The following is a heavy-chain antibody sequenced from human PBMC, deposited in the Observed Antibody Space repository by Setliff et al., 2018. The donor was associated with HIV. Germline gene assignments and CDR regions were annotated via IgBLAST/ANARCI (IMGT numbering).Heavy chain of an antibody. V-gene: IGHV4-38-2*02. J-gene: IGHJ3*02. D-gene: IGHD4-17*01. Sequence: SETLSLTCTVTGYSISSGYYWAWIRQPPGKGLEWIGHIYHGGNTYYNPYLKSRVTISVDTSKNQISLRLNSLTAADTALYYCARGTTLNVVPDAFDIWGQGTMVTVSS. CDR2: IYHGGNT. CDR3: ARGTTLNVVPDAFDI. CDR1: GYSISSGYY.